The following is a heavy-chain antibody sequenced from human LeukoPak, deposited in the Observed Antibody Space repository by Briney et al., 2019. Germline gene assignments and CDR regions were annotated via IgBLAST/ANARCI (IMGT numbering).Heavy chain of an antibody. D-gene: IGHD3-22*01. CDR3: ARISDSYYDSSGYYY. CDR2: INHSGST. CDR1: GGSFSGYY. V-gene: IGHV4-34*01. J-gene: IGHJ4*02. Sequence: SETLSLTCAVYGGSFSGYYWSWIRQPPGKGLEWSGEINHSGSTNYNPSLKSRVTISVDTPKNQFSLKLSSVTAADTAVYYCARISDSYYDSSGYYYWGQGTLVTVSS.